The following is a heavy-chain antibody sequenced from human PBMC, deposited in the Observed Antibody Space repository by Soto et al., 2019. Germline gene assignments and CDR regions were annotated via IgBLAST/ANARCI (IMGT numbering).Heavy chain of an antibody. J-gene: IGHJ4*02. CDR1: GYTFTSYA. D-gene: IGHD3-22*01. V-gene: IGHV1-3*01. CDR2: INAGNGNT. Sequence: ASSVKVSCKASGYTFTSYAMHWVRQAPGQRLEWMGWINAGNGNTKYSQKFQGRVTITRDTSASTAYMELSSLRSEDTAVYYCAKVPPNYYDNTGSDLDHWGQGTLVTVSS. CDR3: AKVPPNYYDNTGSDLDH.